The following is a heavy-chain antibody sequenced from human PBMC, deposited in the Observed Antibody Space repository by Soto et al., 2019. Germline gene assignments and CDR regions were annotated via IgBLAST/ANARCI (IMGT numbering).Heavy chain of an antibody. Sequence: ASVKVSCKASGYTFTGYYMHWVRQAPGQGLEWMGWINPNSGGTNYAQKFQGRVTMTRDTSISTAYMELRRLRSDDTAVYYCATEYSSSWDTRYYYYGMDVWGQGTTVTVSS. V-gene: IGHV1-2*02. CDR1: GYTFTGYY. CDR3: ATEYSSSWDTRYYYYGMDV. D-gene: IGHD6-13*01. J-gene: IGHJ6*02. CDR2: INPNSGGT.